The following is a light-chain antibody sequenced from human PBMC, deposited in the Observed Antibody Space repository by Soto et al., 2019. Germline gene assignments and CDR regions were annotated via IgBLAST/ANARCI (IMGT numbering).Light chain of an antibody. CDR2: EVS. Sequence: QSVLTQPASVSGSPGQSIAISCTGSSSDIGIYKYVSWYQQHPGKVPKLIIYEVSKRPSGVPDRFSGSKSGNTASLTVSGLQAEDEADYYCSSYAGSNNFVVFGGGTKLTVL. CDR3: SSYAGSNNFVV. V-gene: IGLV2-8*01. J-gene: IGLJ2*01. CDR1: SSDIGIYKY.